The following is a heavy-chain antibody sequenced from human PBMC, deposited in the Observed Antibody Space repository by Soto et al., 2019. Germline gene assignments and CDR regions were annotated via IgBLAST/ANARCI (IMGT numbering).Heavy chain of an antibody. J-gene: IGHJ4*02. Sequence: EVQLLESGGGLVQRGGSLRLSCAASGFPFSGNVMAWVRKAPGRGLEWVSGISGGGSNTFYADSVKGRFTISGDNSKNTLLLQMNSLGAEDTAVYYCAKDSNKYSSSLRGRYFDYWGQGIGVTVSS. CDR3: AKDSNKYSSSLRGRYFDY. CDR1: GFPFSGNV. CDR2: ISGGGSNT. D-gene: IGHD4-4*01. V-gene: IGHV3-23*01.